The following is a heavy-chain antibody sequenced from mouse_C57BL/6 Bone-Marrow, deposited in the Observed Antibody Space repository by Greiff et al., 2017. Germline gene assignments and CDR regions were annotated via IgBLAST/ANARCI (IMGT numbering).Heavy chain of an antibody. Sequence: QVQLQQPGAELVMPGASVKLSCKASGYTFTSSWMHWVKQRPGQGLEWIGEIDPSDSYTNYNQNFKGKSTLTVDKSSSTAYMQLSSLTAEDSAVYYCARGLGGFDYWGQGTTLTVAS. CDR3: ARGLGGFDY. CDR1: GYTFTSSW. CDR2: IDPSDSYT. D-gene: IGHD3-3*01. V-gene: IGHV1-69*01. J-gene: IGHJ2*01.